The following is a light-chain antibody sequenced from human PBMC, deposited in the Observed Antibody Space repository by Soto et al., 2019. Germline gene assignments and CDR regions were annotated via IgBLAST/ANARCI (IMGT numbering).Light chain of an antibody. CDR1: QSVSSSS. CDR2: DAS. V-gene: IGKV3-20*01. J-gene: IGKJ4*01. Sequence: EIVLTQSPGTLSLSPGERATLSCRASQSVSSSSLAWYQQKPGQAPRLLIYDASNRATGIPARFSGSGSGTEFSLTISSLQSEDFAVYSCQQYGDWPGAFGGGTKVDIK. CDR3: QQYGDWPGA.